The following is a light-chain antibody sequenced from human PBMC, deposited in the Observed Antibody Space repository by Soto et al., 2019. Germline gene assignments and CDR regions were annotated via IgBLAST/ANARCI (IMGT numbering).Light chain of an antibody. J-gene: IGKJ4*01. Sequence: EIVLTQSPATLSLSPGERATLSCRASQSVNRYLAWYQQKPGQAPRLLIYDASNRATGIPARFSGSGSGTDFTLTISSLEPEDFAVYYCHQYDYWPFTFGGGTKVDMK. CDR1: QSVNRY. CDR2: DAS. CDR3: HQYDYWPFT. V-gene: IGKV3-11*01.